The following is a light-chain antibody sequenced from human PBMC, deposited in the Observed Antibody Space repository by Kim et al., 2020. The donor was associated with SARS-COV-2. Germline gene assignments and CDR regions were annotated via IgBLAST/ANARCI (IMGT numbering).Light chain of an antibody. CDR2: VAS. J-gene: IGKJ2*01. V-gene: IGKV1-39*01. CDR1: QNISDY. Sequence: VGDRVTITCRANQNISDYLNWYQQRPGKAPKLLMFVASTLHSGVPSRFSGNGSGTDFTLSISNLQPEDFATYYCQQSYNSPRMHTFGQGTKVDIK. CDR3: QQSYNSPRMHT.